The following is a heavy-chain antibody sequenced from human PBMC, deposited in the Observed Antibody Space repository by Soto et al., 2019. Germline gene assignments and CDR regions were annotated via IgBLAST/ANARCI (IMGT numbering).Heavy chain of an antibody. D-gene: IGHD2-21*01. CDR3: VRQAGKIPLFDS. Sequence: QLQLQESGPGLVKPSETLSLTCGVSGGASLNSGHYWGWVRQPPGKGLEWIGSIYSSGNTNYNPSPQSRVTMSVDASKNQFSLQLDSVTAADTAVYYCVRQAGKIPLFDSWGQGTPLTVSA. V-gene: IGHV4-39*01. J-gene: IGHJ4*02. CDR2: IYSSGNT. CDR1: GGASLNSGHY.